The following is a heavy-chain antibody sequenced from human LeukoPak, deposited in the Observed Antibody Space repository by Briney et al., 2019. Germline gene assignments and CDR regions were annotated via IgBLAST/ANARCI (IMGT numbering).Heavy chain of an antibody. D-gene: IGHD5-18*01. V-gene: IGHV3-11*01. CDR1: GFTFSDYY. J-gene: IGHJ4*02. CDR2: ISIVGITI. CDR3: ARDLSGVTGYTYGRGIDY. Sequence: GGSLRLSCAASGFTFSDYYMSWIRQAPGRGLGWVSYISIVGITIYYADSQRGRVTTSRDTAKNSLYLQINSLRAENTAVCNFARDLSGVTGYTYGRGIDYGGQGTLLTVYS.